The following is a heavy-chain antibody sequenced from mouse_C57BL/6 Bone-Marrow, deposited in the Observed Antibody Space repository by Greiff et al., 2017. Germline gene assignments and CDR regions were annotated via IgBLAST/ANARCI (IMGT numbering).Heavy chain of an antibody. CDR2: IYPTSGRT. J-gene: IGHJ2*01. V-gene: IGHV1-55*01. CDR3: ARAGPLGRSFDY. Sequence: QVQLQQPGAELVKPGASVKMSCKASGYTFTSYWITWVKQRPGQGLEWIGDIYPTSGRTNYTEKFKSKAKMTVDTSSNTAYMQLSSLTSEDSAVFYCARAGPLGRSFDYWGQGTTLTVSS. D-gene: IGHD4-1*01. CDR1: GYTFTSYW.